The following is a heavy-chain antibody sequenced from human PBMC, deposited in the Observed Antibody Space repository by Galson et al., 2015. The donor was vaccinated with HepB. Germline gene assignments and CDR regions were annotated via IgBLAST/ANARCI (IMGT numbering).Heavy chain of an antibody. CDR3: ARGPIAAAGIRDYYYYYGMDV. Sequence: SLRLSCAASGFTFSSYGMHWVRQAPGRGLEWVAVIWYDGSNKYYADSVKGRFTISRDNSKNTLYLQMNSLRAEDTAVYYCARGPIAAAGIRDYYYYYGMDVWGQGTTVTVSS. CDR2: IWYDGSNK. D-gene: IGHD6-13*01. J-gene: IGHJ6*02. V-gene: IGHV3-33*01. CDR1: GFTFSSYG.